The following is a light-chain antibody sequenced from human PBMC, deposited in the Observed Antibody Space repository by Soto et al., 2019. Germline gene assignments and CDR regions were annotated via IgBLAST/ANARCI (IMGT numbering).Light chain of an antibody. CDR1: QSLSNY. CDR2: DAS. J-gene: IGKJ3*01. V-gene: IGKV3-11*01. Sequence: EIVLTQSPATLSLSPGERATLSCRASQSLSNYLAWYQQKPAQAPRLLIYDASNRATGIPARFSGSGSGTDFTLTISSLEPEDFAVYYCQQRSNWPPFTFGPGTKVGIK. CDR3: QQRSNWPPFT.